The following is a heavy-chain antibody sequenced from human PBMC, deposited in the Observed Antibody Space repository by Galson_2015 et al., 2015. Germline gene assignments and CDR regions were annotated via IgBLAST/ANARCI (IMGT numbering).Heavy chain of an antibody. Sequence: SLRLSCAASGFTFDDYGMSWVRQVPGKGLQWVSSINWNGGSTHYADSVKGRFTISRDNAKNSLYLQMNSLRAEDTALYYCARTHFRYCTGGSCYPPPDYWGQGTLASVSS. CDR1: GFTFDDYG. CDR3: ARTHFRYCTGGSCYPPPDY. J-gene: IGHJ4*02. CDR2: INWNGGST. D-gene: IGHD2-15*01. V-gene: IGHV3-20*04.